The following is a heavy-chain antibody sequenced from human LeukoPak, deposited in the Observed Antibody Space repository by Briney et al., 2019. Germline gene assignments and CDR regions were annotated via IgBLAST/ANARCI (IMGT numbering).Heavy chain of an antibody. D-gene: IGHD3-10*01. J-gene: IGHJ6*03. V-gene: IGHV3-23*01. CDR3: AKNYGSGSSVKYHYYMDV. Sequence: GGSLRLSCAASGFTFSSYAMSWVRQAPKKGLEWVSVISASGGSTYYADSVKGRVTISRDNFKNTLYLQMNSLRVEDTAVYYCAKNYGSGSSVKYHYYMDVWGKGTTVTVSS. CDR2: ISASGGST. CDR1: GFTFSSYA.